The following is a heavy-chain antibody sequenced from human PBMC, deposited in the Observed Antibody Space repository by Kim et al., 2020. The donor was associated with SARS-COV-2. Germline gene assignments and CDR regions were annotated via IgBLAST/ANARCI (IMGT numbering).Heavy chain of an antibody. V-gene: IGHV1-3*01. Sequence: ASVKVSCKASGYTFTSYAMHWVRQAPGQGLEWMGWINAGNGNTKYSQKFQGRVTITRDTSVSTAYMELSSLRSEDTAVYYCARDYSSSRVDVWGQGTTVTVSS. CDR2: INAGNGNT. CDR3: ARDYSSSRVDV. D-gene: IGHD6-6*01. J-gene: IGHJ6*02. CDR1: GYTFTSYA.